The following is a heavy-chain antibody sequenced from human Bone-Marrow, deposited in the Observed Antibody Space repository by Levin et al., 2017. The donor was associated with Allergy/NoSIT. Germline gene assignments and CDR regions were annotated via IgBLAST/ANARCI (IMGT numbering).Heavy chain of an antibody. CDR3: ARVASSSGWTAPLDS. CDR1: GFSVSSTY. Sequence: LSLTCAASGFSVSSTYMSWVRQAPGKGLEWVSAIVGGGITNYADSVKGRFTISRDNSKNTLFLQMNSLRPEDTAVYYCARVASSSGWTAPLDSWGQGTLVTVSS. V-gene: IGHV3-53*01. J-gene: IGHJ4*02. CDR2: IVGGGIT. D-gene: IGHD6-19*01.